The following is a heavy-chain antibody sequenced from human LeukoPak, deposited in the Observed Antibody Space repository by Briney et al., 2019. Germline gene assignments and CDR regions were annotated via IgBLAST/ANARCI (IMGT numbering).Heavy chain of an antibody. D-gene: IGHD3-22*01. CDR1: GDDFSRHT. CDR3: AREYDSRARFDS. J-gene: IGHJ4*02. CDR2: ISSSSSPI. V-gene: IGHV3-48*01. Sequence: RGGSLTLSCAGSGDDFSRHTMNWVRPAPGKGLEWISYISSSSSPIYYADSVKGRFIISRDNARTSLYLQMNSLRAEDTAVYYCAREYDSRARFDSWGQGTLVTVSS.